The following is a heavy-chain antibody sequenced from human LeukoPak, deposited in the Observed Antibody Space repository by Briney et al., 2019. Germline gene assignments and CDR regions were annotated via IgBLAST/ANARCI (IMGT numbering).Heavy chain of an antibody. J-gene: IGHJ6*03. CDR2: TNSSISYI. Sequence: VGSLRLSSAASGFTFSSYSLNWVRQAPGKGLEWGSSTNSSISYIYYAYSVKGRFTISTDTTTNSLYLQMNSQRAEDTGVYYCARVPGRSYGSGSLGFYYMDVWGKGTTVTISS. CDR3: ARVPGRSYGSGSLGFYYMDV. D-gene: IGHD3-10*01. CDR1: GFTFSSYS. V-gene: IGHV3-21*01.